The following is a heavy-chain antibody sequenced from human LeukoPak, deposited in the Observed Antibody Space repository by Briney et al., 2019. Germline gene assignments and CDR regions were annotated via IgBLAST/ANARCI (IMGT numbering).Heavy chain of an antibody. CDR1: GFTFSSYA. D-gene: IGHD3-16*01. Sequence: GGSLRLSCAASGFTFSSYAMSWVRQAPGKGLEWVSTITTSVSTSGGGTYYADSVKGRFTISRDNSKNTLYLQTNSLRAEDTAVYYCAKDRPYWYFDLWGRGTLFTVSS. V-gene: IGHV3-23*01. CDR3: AKDRPYWYFDL. J-gene: IGHJ2*01. CDR2: ITTSVSTSGGGT.